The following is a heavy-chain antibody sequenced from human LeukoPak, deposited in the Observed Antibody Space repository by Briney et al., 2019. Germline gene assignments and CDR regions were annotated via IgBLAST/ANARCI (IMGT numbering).Heavy chain of an antibody. CDR1: GYHFSSYW. CDR2: IYPGDSDT. Sequence: GESLEISWRGSGYHFSSYWIGWVRQLPGKGLEGGGRIYPGDSDTRYSPSFQGPVPISAHKSISTAYLQWSSLKASDTAMYYCARFAYGDYSFDYWGQGTLVTVSS. D-gene: IGHD4-17*01. CDR3: ARFAYGDYSFDY. J-gene: IGHJ4*02. V-gene: IGHV5-51*01.